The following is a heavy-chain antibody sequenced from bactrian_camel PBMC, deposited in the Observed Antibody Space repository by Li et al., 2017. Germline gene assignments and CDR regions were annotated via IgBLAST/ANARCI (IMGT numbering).Heavy chain of an antibody. Sequence: HVQLVESGGGLVQPGGSLRLSCATSGFTFNVVWMYWVRQAPGRGLEYVTAIDSGGGSYYPDSVKGRFSISRGNAKNSVYLQMNSLKTEDTAMYYCAKDRRVRGWMVSSGVEYDFWGQGTQVTVS. CDR3: AKDRRVRGWMVSSGVEYDF. V-gene: IGHV3S1*01. D-gene: IGHD3*01. CDR2: IDSGGGS. J-gene: IGHJ4*01. CDR1: GFTFNVVW.